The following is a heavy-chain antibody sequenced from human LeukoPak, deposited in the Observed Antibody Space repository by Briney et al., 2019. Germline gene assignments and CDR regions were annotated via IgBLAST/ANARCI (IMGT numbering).Heavy chain of an antibody. D-gene: IGHD5-18*01. CDR2: ITHSGST. Sequence: SETLSLTCAVYGGSFSGYYWSWIRQPPGKGLEWIGEITHSGSTNYNPSLKSRVTISVDTSKNQFSLKLSPVTAADTAVYYCARGEWGIQLWLYYWGQGTLVTVSS. V-gene: IGHV4-34*01. CDR1: GGSFSGYY. J-gene: IGHJ4*02. CDR3: ARGEWGIQLWLYY.